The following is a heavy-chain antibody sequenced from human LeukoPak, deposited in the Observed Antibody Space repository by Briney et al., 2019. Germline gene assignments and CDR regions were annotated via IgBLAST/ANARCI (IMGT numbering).Heavy chain of an antibody. CDR2: ISSSSSYI. J-gene: IGHJ6*03. CDR1: GFTFSSYS. CDR3: AKSSGSYFGYYYYYMDV. D-gene: IGHD1-26*01. V-gene: IGHV3-21*04. Sequence: GGSLRLSCAASGFTFSSYSMNWVRQAPGKGLEWVSSISSSSSYIYYADSVKGRFTISRDNAKNSLYLQMNSLRAEDTAVYYCAKSSGSYFGYYYYYMDVWGKGTTVTASS.